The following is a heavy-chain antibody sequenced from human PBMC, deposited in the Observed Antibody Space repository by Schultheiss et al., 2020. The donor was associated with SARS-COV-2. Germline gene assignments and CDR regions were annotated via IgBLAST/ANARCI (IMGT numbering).Heavy chain of an antibody. CDR2: INHSGST. V-gene: IGHV4-34*01. Sequence: SETLSLTCAVYGGSFSGYYWSWIRQPPGKGLEWIGEINHSGSTNYNPSLKSRVTISVDTSKNQFSLKVSSVTAADTAVYYCASGAWTRRAVWFDPWGQGTLVTVSS. D-gene: IGHD1-1*01. J-gene: IGHJ5*02. CDR1: GGSFSGYY. CDR3: ASGAWTRRAVWFDP.